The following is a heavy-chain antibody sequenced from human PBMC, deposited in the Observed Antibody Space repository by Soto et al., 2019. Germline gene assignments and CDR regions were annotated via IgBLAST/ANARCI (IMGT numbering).Heavy chain of an antibody. CDR3: ARKAPGYYGSGSPVDY. J-gene: IGHJ4*02. V-gene: IGHV3-74*01. D-gene: IGHD3-10*01. Sequence: GGSLRLSCAASGFTFSSYWMHWVRQAPGKGLVWVSRINSDGSSTSYADSVKGRFTISRDNAKNTLYLQMNSLRAEDTAVYYCARKAPGYYGSGSPVDYWGQGTLVTVSS. CDR2: INSDGSST. CDR1: GFTFSSYW.